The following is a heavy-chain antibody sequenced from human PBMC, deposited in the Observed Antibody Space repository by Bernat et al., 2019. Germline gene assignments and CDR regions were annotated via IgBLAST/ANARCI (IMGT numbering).Heavy chain of an antibody. D-gene: IGHD6-13*01. CDR3: AREGIAAAGTPSDYYYYYGMDV. Sequence: QVQLVQSGAEVKKPGASVKVSCKASGYTFTSYGISWVRQAPGQGLEWMGWISAYNGNTNYAQKLKGRVTMTTDTATSKAYMGLRSLRSDDPAVYYCAREGIAAAGTPSDYYYYYGMDVWGQGTTVTVSS. J-gene: IGHJ6*02. CDR1: GYTFTSYG. CDR2: ISAYNGNT. V-gene: IGHV1-18*01.